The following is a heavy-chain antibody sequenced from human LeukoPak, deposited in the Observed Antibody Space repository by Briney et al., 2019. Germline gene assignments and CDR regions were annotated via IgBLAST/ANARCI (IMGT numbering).Heavy chain of an antibody. CDR1: GYTFTVYY. V-gene: IGHV1-2*02. J-gene: IGHJ4*02. Sequence: ASLRVSSKASGYTFTVYYIHWVRQAPGQGLEWMGWINPNSGGTNYAQKFQGRVTITRDTSISTAYMELSRLRSDDTAVYYCAINQTYYYDSSGYYVEDYWGQGTLVTVSS. CDR2: INPNSGGT. CDR3: AINQTYYYDSSGYYVEDY. D-gene: IGHD3-22*01.